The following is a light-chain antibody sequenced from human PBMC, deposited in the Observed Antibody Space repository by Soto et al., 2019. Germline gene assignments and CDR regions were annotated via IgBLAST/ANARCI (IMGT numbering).Light chain of an antibody. J-gene: IGLJ2*01. CDR1: SRDVGAYNL. CDR2: EVR. Sequence: QSVLTQPASVSGSPGQSITISCTGTSRDVGAYNLVSWYQQHPGKAPKLLIYEVRKRPSGISDRFSGSKSGTTASLTISSLLPADEADYYCSAYTSSSTLVFGGGTKVTVL. V-gene: IGLV2-14*01. CDR3: SAYTSSSTLV.